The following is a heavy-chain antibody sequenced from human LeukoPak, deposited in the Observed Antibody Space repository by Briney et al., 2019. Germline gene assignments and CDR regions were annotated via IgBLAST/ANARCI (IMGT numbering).Heavy chain of an antibody. CDR3: AKDDSGSLDH. Sequence: GGSLRLSCTASGFTFSAYGIHWVRQAPGKGLEWVAIIWYDGTKKYYADSVKGRFTISRDNSKNTVSLQMNSLRVEDTALYYCAKDDSGSLDHWSQATLVTVSS. D-gene: IGHD1-26*01. J-gene: IGHJ4*02. CDR1: GFTFSAYG. CDR2: IWYDGTKK. V-gene: IGHV3-33*06.